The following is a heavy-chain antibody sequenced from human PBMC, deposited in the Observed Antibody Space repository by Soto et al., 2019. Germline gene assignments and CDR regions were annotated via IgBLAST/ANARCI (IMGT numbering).Heavy chain of an antibody. CDR3: ARDPLWGTAMVLWYFDL. J-gene: IGHJ2*01. CDR2: ISYDGSNK. D-gene: IGHD5-18*01. CDR1: GFTFSSYA. V-gene: IGHV3-30-3*01. Sequence: QVPLVESGGGVVQPGRSLRLSCAASGFTFSSYAMHWVRQAPGKGLEWVAVISYDGSNKYYADSVKGRFTISRDNSKNTLYLQMISLRAEDTAVYYCARDPLWGTAMVLWYFDLWGRGTLVTVSS.